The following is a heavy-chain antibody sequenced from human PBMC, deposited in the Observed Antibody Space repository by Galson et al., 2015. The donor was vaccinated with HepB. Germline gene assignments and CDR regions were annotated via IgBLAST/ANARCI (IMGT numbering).Heavy chain of an antibody. V-gene: IGHV3-23*01. CDR1: GFTFSSYA. CDR3: AKDPYSSGWYDYYYYGMDV. J-gene: IGHJ6*02. CDR2: ISGSGGST. D-gene: IGHD6-19*01. Sequence: SLRLSCAASGFTFSSYAMSWVHQAPGKGLEWVSAISGSGGSTYYADSVKGRFTISRDNSKNTLYLQMNSLRAEDTAVYYCAKDPYSSGWYDYYYYGMDVWGQGTTVTVSS.